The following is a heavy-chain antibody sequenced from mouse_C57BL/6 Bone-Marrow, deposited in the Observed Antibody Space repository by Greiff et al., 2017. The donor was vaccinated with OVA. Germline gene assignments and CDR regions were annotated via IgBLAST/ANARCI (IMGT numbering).Heavy chain of an antibody. V-gene: IGHV1-72*01. CDR1: GYTFTSYW. CDR2: IDPNSGGT. J-gene: IGHJ2*01. D-gene: IGHD1-1*01. Sequence: QVQLQQPGAELVKPGASVKLSCKASGYTFTSYWMHWVKHRPGRGLGWIGRIDPNSGGTKYNEQFKSKATLIVDKTSSTAYMQLSSLASEDSAVYDCARPGVYYYFDYWGQGTTLTVSS. CDR3: ARPGVYYYFDY.